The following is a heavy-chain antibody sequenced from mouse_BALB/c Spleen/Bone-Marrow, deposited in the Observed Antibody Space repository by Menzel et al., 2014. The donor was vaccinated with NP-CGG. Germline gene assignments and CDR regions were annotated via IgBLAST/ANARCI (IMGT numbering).Heavy chain of an antibody. D-gene: IGHD2-14*01. V-gene: IGHV1S56*01. CDR3: AYYRYDEYFDV. Sequence: VKLQESGPELVKPGASVKMSCKASGYTFXSYFIHWVKQRPGQGLEWIGWIYPGDGSTKYNEKFKVKTTLTADKSSSTAYMFLSSLTSEDSAIYFCAYYRYDEYFDVWGAGTTGTVSS. CDR2: IYPGDGST. CDR1: GYTFXSYF. J-gene: IGHJ1*01.